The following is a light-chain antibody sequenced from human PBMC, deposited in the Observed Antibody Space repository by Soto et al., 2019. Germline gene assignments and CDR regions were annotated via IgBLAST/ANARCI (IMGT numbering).Light chain of an antibody. J-gene: IGKJ5*01. CDR2: GAS. CDR1: QRVSSN. Sequence: EIVMTQSPDTLSVSPGERATLSCRASQRVSSNLAWYQQKPGQAPRLLIYGASTRATGIPARFSGSGSGTEFTLTISSLQSEDFAVYYCQQYKNWPPITFGQGTRLEIK. CDR3: QQYKNWPPIT. V-gene: IGKV3-15*01.